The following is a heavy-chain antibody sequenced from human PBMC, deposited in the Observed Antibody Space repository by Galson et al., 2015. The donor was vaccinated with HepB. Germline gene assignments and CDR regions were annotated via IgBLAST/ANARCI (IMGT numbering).Heavy chain of an antibody. CDR3: TNYYDSSGYYAFDT. CDR1: GFIFRNYW. Sequence: LRLSCAASGFIFRNYWMSWVRQAPGKGLEWVANIKEDGSEKNYVDSMKGRFTISRDNAKNSLYLQMNSLRAEDTAVYYCTNYYDSSGYYAFDTWGQGTMVTVSS. D-gene: IGHD3-22*01. V-gene: IGHV3-7*03. J-gene: IGHJ3*02. CDR2: IKEDGSEK.